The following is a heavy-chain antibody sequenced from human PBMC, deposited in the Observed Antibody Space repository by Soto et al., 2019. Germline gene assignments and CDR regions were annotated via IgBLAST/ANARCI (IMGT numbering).Heavy chain of an antibody. CDR3: ARDTGSYYLDS. Sequence: SETLSLTCTIYGGSISSYFWSWIRQPPGKGLEWIGYIHYSGTTVYSPSLKSRVTMSIDTSENQFTLNLTSVTAADTAVYYCARDTGSYYLDSWGQGSRVTVS. CDR2: IHYSGTT. D-gene: IGHD1-26*01. V-gene: IGHV4-59*01. CDR1: GGSISSYF. J-gene: IGHJ4*01.